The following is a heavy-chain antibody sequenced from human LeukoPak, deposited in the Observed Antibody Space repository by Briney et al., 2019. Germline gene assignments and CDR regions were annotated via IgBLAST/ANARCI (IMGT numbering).Heavy chain of an antibody. J-gene: IGHJ4*02. CDR1: GFTFSSYS. CDR2: ISGSSSYI. Sequence: PGGSLRLSCAASGFTFSSYSINWVRQAPGKGLEWVSSISGSSSYIYYADSVKGRFTISRDNARNSLYLQMNSLRAEDTALYYCAKGRSSSWYPYYFDYWGQGTLVTVSS. D-gene: IGHD6-13*01. V-gene: IGHV3-21*04. CDR3: AKGRSSSWYPYYFDY.